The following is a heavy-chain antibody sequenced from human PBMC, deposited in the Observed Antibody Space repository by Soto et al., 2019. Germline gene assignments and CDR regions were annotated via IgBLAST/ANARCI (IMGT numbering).Heavy chain of an antibody. CDR3: ARGGIVVVQAAMGAFDI. D-gene: IGHD2-2*01. J-gene: IGHJ3*02. CDR1: GGSISSGGYS. Sequence: SETLSLTCAVSGGSISSGGYSWSWIRQPPGKGLEWIGYIYHSGSTYYNPSLKSRVTISVDRSKNQFSLKLSSVTAADTAVYYCARGGIVVVQAAMGAFDIWGQVTMVTVSS. V-gene: IGHV4-30-2*01. CDR2: IYHSGST.